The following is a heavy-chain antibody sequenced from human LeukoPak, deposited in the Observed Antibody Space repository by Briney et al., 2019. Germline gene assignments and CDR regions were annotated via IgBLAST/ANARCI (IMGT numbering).Heavy chain of an antibody. CDR2: IKSKTDGGTT. V-gene: IGHV3-15*01. J-gene: IGHJ4*02. D-gene: IGHD3-9*01. Sequence: GGSLRLSCAASGFTFSKYWMSWVRQAPGKGLEWVGRIKSKTDGGTTDYAAPVKGRFTISRDDSKNTLYLQMNSLKTEDTAVYYCTTDSGYDILTGYYGPPYYFDYWGQGTLVTVSS. CDR1: GFTFSKYW. CDR3: TTDSGYDILTGYYGPPYYFDY.